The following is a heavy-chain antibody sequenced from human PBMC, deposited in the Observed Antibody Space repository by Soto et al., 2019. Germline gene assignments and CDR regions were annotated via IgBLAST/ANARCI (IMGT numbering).Heavy chain of an antibody. D-gene: IGHD6-13*01. V-gene: IGHV3-30-3*01. J-gene: IGHJ3*02. Sequence: GGSLRLSCAASGFTFSSYAMHWVRQAPGKGLEWVAVISYDGSNKYYADSVKGRFTISRDNSKNTLYLQMNSLRAEDTAVYYCARDKGYSSCGGDAFDIWGQGTMVTVSS. CDR3: ARDKGYSSCGGDAFDI. CDR1: GFTFSSYA. CDR2: ISYDGSNK.